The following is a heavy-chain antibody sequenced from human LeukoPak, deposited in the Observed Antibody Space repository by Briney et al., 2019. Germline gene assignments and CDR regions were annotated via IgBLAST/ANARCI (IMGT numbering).Heavy chain of an antibody. J-gene: IGHJ4*02. Sequence: ASVKVSCKASGYIFTNFNIHWVRQAPGQGLQWMGMINPRGGSTTYAQKFRGKVTMTRDTSTNTVYMELNSLKSEDTAVYSCARDYTGSYFDYWGQGTLVTVSS. CDR3: ARDYTGSYFDY. V-gene: IGHV1-46*01. CDR1: GYIFTNFN. D-gene: IGHD1-14*01. CDR2: INPRGGST.